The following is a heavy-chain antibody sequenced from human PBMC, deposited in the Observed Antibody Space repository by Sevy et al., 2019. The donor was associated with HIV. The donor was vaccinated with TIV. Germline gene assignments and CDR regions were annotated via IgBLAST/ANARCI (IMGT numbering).Heavy chain of an antibody. CDR1: GFTFSSYW. CDR3: ARESLLWFGGGHGYYYGMDV. D-gene: IGHD3-10*01. CDR2: IKQDGSEK. V-gene: IGHV3-7*01. Sequence: GGSLRLSCAASGFTFSSYWMSWVRQAPGKGLEWVVNIKQDGSEKYYVDSVKGRFTISRDNAKNSLYLQMNSLRAEDTAVYYCARESLLWFGGGHGYYYGMDVWGQGTTVTVSS. J-gene: IGHJ6*02.